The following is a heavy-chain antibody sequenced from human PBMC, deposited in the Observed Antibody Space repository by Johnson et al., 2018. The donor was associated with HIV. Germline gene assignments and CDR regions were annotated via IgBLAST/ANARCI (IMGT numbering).Heavy chain of an antibody. CDR2: IYSAGST. V-gene: IGHV3-66*02. CDR3: AMECEPAGLDFDI. CDR1: GFTVSSSY. D-gene: IGHD3-3*01. Sequence: VQLVESGGGLVQPGGSLRLSCAASGFTVSSSYMSWVRQAPGNGLEWVSVIYSAGSTYYADSVKGRFTIPRDNSKNTLYLQMNSLRGEDTAVYYCAMECEPAGLDFDIWGQGTMVTVSS. J-gene: IGHJ3*02.